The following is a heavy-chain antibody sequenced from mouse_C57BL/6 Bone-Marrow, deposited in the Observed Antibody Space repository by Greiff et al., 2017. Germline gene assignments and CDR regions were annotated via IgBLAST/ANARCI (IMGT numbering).Heavy chain of an antibody. D-gene: IGHD2-1*01. CDR2: IDPETGGT. V-gene: IGHV1-15*01. Sequence: QVQLQQSGAELVRPGASVTLSCKASGYTFTDYEMHWVKQTPVHGLEWTGAIDPETGGTAYNQKFKGKAILTADKSSSTAYMELRSLTSEDSAVYYCTRWDGNPAWFAYWGQGTLVTVSA. CDR1: GYTFTDYE. J-gene: IGHJ3*01. CDR3: TRWDGNPAWFAY.